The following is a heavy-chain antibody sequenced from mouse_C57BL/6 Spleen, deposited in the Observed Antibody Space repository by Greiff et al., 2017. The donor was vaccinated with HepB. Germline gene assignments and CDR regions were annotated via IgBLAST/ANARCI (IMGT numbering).Heavy chain of an antibody. CDR2: IYPGDGDT. J-gene: IGHJ4*01. Sequence: VKLQQSGPELVKPGASVKISCKASGYAFSSSWMNWVKQRPGKGLEWIGRIYPGDGDTNYNGKFKGKATLTADKSSSTAYMQLSSLTSEDSAVYFCARVTPGYYYAMDYWGQGTSVTVSS. V-gene: IGHV1-82*01. CDR3: ARVTPGYYYAMDY. CDR1: GYAFSSSW. D-gene: IGHD2-1*01.